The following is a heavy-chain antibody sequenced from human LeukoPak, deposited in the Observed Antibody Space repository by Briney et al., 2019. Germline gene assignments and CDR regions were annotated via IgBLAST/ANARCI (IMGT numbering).Heavy chain of an antibody. Sequence: PGGSLRLSCAASGFTFSNYGMHWVRQAPGKGLEWVVFIRYDGSNKYYADSVKGRFTISRDNSKNTLYLQMNSLRAEDTAVYYCAEERIIDYWGQGTLVTVSS. J-gene: IGHJ4*02. CDR2: IRYDGSNK. D-gene: IGHD2-15*01. CDR1: GFTFSNYG. V-gene: IGHV3-30*02. CDR3: AEERIIDY.